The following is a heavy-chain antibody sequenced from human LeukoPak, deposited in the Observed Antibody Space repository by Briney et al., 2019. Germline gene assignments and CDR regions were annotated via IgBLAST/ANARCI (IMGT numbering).Heavy chain of an antibody. D-gene: IGHD3-3*01. CDR3: ARDLDDFWSGSPYNWFDP. CDR2: IYYTGST. V-gene: IGHV4-59*12. CDR1: GGSISTYY. Sequence: LETLSLTCTVSGGSISTYYWSWIRQPPGKGLEWIGNIYYTGSTIYNPSLKSRVTISVDTSKNQFSLKLSSVTAADTAVYYCARDLDDFWSGSPYNWFDPWGQGTLVTVSS. J-gene: IGHJ5*02.